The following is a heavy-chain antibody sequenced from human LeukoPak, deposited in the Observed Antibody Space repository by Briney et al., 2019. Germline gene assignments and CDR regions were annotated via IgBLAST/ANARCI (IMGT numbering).Heavy chain of an antibody. CDR1: GGSISSYY. J-gene: IGHJ4*02. D-gene: IGHD6-19*01. CDR2: IYTSGST. V-gene: IGHV4-4*07. CDR3: ARDLPYSSGWSSQDY. Sequence: PSETLSLTCTVSGGSISSYYWSWIRQPAGKGLEWIGRIYTSGSTNYNPSLKSRVTMSVDTPKNQFSLKLSSVTAADTAVYYCARDLPYSSGWSSQDYWGQGTLVTVSS.